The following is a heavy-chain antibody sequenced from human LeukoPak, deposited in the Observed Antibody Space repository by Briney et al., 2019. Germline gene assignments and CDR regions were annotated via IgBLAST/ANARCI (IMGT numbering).Heavy chain of an antibody. CDR2: ISGSAGSP. CDR3: AKDLRRAPMAQFDS. CDR1: GFTFSNYA. V-gene: IGHV3-23*01. J-gene: IGHJ4*02. D-gene: IGHD3-10*01. Sequence: WGSLRLSCAASGFTFSNYAMSWVRQAPGKGLEWVSAISGSAGSPYYADSVKGRFTISRDNSKNTLYLQMNSLRAEDTAVYYCAKDLRRAPMAQFDSWGQGTLVTVSS.